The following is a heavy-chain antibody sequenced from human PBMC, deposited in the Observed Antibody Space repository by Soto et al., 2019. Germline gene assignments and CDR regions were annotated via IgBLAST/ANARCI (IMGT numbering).Heavy chain of an antibody. J-gene: IGHJ5*01. D-gene: IGHD6-13*01. CDR3: AKSSRFSSSWYDS. Sequence: GGSLRLSCAASGFIFSYCAMSWFRQAPGKGLEWVSGISGSGGDTYYADSVKGRFTISRDNSKNSLYLQINSLRAEDAAVYYCAKSSRFSSSWYDSWGQGTLVTVSS. CDR1: GFIFSYCA. V-gene: IGHV3-23*01. CDR2: ISGSGGDT.